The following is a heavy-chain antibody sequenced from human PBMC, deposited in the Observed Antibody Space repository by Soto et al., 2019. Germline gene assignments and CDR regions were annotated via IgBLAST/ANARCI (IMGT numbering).Heavy chain of an antibody. V-gene: IGHV3-33*01. CDR2: IWYDGSNQ. CDR1: GFTFSTYG. Sequence: GSLRLSCAPSGFTFSTYGMHWVRQAPGRGLEWVAVIWYDGSNQYYADSVKGRFTISRDNSKNMLYLQMNSLRAEDTAVYYCARDLGAFNYGSAYFDYWGQGTQVTVSS. D-gene: IGHD3-10*01. CDR3: ARDLGAFNYGSAYFDY. J-gene: IGHJ4*02.